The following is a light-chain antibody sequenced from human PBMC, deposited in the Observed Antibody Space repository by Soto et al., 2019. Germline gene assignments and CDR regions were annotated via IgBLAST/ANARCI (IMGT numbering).Light chain of an antibody. J-gene: IGLJ3*02. CDR2: RDG. Sequence: QSALTQPPSASGTPGQSLTISCAGSSSNIGSHYVYWYQHLPGTAPKLLIFRDGQRPSGVPDRFFGSKSGTSASLAISGLRSEDEAHYYCSSYAGSNNLVFGGGTKLTVL. CDR3: SSYAGSNNLV. CDR1: SSNIGSHY. V-gene: IGLV1-47*01.